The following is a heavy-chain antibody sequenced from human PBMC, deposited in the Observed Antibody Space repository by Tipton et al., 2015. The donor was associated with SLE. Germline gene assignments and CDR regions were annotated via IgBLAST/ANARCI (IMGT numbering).Heavy chain of an antibody. Sequence: TLSLTCTVSGGSISSSSYYWGWIRQPPGKGLEWIGSIYYSGSTYYNPSLESRVTISVDTSKNQFSLKLSSVTAAETAVYYCARRTTRSSGYFGAFDIWGQGTMVTVSS. CDR1: GGSISSSSYY. D-gene: IGHD3-22*01. V-gene: IGHV4-39*01. CDR3: ARRTTRSSGYFGAFDI. CDR2: IYYSGST. J-gene: IGHJ3*02.